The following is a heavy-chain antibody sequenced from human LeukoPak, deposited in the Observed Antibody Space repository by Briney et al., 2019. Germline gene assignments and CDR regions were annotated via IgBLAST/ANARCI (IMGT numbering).Heavy chain of an antibody. CDR2: IIPIFGTA. D-gene: IGHD3-3*01. Sequence: ASVKVSCKASGGTFSSYAISWVRQAPGQGLEWMGGIIPIFGTANYAQKFQGRVTITADESTSTAYMELSSLRSEDTAVYYCARVLRYDFWSGPEGFDYWGQGTLVTVSS. J-gene: IGHJ4*02. CDR1: GGTFSSYA. V-gene: IGHV1-69*13. CDR3: ARVLRYDFWSGPEGFDY.